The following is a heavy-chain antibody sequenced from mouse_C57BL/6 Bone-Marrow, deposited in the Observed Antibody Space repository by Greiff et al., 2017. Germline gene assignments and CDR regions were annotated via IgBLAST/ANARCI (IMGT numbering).Heavy chain of an antibody. Sequence: VKLMESGPGLVQPSQSLSITCTVSGFSLTSYGVHWVRQSPGKGLEWLGVIWRGGSTDYNAAFMSRLSITKDNSKSQVFFKMNSLQADDTAIYYCAKNFYYGSSYVRYFDVWGTGTTVTVSS. V-gene: IGHV2-5*01. CDR1: GFSLTSYG. J-gene: IGHJ1*03. CDR2: IWRGGST. CDR3: AKNFYYGSSYVRYFDV. D-gene: IGHD1-1*01.